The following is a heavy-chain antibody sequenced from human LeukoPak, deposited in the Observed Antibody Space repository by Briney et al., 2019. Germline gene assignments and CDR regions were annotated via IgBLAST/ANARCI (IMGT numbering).Heavy chain of an antibody. J-gene: IGHJ3*02. Sequence: GGSLRLSCAASGFPFSNYEMNWLRQAPGKGLEWVAYITGDGKHINYADSVRGRFTISRDNAKNSVYLEMNSLRAEDTAVYYCARAKRNGFDIWGQGTMVTVSS. CDR2: ITGDGKHI. CDR1: GFPFSNYE. CDR3: ARAKRNGFDI. V-gene: IGHV3-48*03.